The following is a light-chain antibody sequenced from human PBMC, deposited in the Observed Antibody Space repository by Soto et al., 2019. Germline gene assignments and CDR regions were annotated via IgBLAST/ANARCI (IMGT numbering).Light chain of an antibody. CDR2: GNS. V-gene: IGLV1-40*01. Sequence: QAVVTQPPSVSGAPGQRVTISCTGSSSNIGAGYDVHWYQQLPGTAPKLLIHGNSNRPSGVPDRFSGSKSGTSASLAITGLQAEDEADYYCQSYDSSLSGSYVFGTGTKLTVL. J-gene: IGLJ1*01. CDR1: SSNIGAGYD. CDR3: QSYDSSLSGSYV.